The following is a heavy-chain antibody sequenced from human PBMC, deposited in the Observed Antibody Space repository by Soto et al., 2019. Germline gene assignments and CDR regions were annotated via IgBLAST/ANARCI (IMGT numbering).Heavy chain of an antibody. CDR3: ARGSEGATWDGYNWIFYYYGMDF. Sequence: SVKVSCKASGGTFSSYAISWVRQAPGQGLEWMGGIIPIFGTANYAQKFQGRVTITADESTSTAYMELSSLRSEDTAVYYCARGSEGATWDGYNWIFYYYGMDFWGQGTTVTVSS. J-gene: IGHJ6*02. CDR2: IIPIFGTA. CDR1: GGTFSSYA. V-gene: IGHV1-69*13. D-gene: IGHD5-12*01.